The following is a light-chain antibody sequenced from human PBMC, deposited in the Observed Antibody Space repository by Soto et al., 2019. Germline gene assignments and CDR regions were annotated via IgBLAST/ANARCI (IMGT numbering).Light chain of an antibody. CDR1: QSISTY. J-gene: IGKJ1*01. Sequence: DIQMTQCPSSLAASVGDRFTITCRASQSISTYLNWYQQKPGKAPKLLIYAASSLQSGVPSRFSGSGSGTDFTLTISSLQPEDFATYYCQQSYSTLWTFGQGTKVDIK. CDR2: AAS. CDR3: QQSYSTLWT. V-gene: IGKV1-39*01.